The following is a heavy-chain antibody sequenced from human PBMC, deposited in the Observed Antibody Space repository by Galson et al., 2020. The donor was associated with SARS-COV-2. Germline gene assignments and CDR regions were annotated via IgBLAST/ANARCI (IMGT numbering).Heavy chain of an antibody. CDR2: IYSGGST. Sequence: GESLKISCAASGFTVSSNFMSWVRQAPGKGLEWVSVIYSGGSTYYADSVKGRFTISRDNSKNTLYLQMNSLRAEDTAVHYCAREALSRITIFGVVINYYYMDVWGKGTTVTVSS. CDR3: AREALSRITIFGVVINYYYMDV. D-gene: IGHD3-3*01. CDR1: GFTVSSNF. V-gene: IGHV3-53*01. J-gene: IGHJ6*03.